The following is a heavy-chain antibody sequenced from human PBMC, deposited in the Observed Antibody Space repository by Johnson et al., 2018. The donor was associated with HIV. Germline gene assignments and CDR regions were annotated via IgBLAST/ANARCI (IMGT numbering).Heavy chain of an antibody. CDR3: ARDGGETVVGSGAFDI. D-gene: IGHD4-23*01. V-gene: IGHV3-30*03. CDR1: GFTFSSYG. Sequence: QMLLVESGGGVVQPGRSLRLSCAASGFTFSSYGMHWVRQAPGKGLEWVAVISYHGGTKYYADSVKGRFTISRDNSKNTLYLQMNSLRAEDTAVYYCARDGGETVVGSGAFDIWGQGTMVTVSS. CDR2: ISYHGGTK. J-gene: IGHJ3*02.